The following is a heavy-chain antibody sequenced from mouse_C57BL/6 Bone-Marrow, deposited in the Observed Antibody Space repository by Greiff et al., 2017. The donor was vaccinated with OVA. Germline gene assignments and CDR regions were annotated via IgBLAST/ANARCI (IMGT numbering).Heavy chain of an antibody. CDR2: IDPSDSYT. Sequence: QVQLQQPGAELVMPGASVKLSCKASGYTFTSYWMHWVKPRPGQGLEWIGEIDPSDSYTNYNQKFKGKSTLTVDKSSSTAYMQLSSLTSEDSAVYYCARGNYRAMDYWGQGTSVTVSS. CDR3: ARGNYRAMDY. D-gene: IGHD2-1*01. V-gene: IGHV1-69*01. CDR1: GYTFTSYW. J-gene: IGHJ4*01.